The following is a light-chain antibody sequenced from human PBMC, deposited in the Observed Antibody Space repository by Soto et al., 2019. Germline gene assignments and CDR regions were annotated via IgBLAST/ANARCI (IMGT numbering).Light chain of an antibody. V-gene: IGKV3-20*01. Sequence: EIVLTQSPGILSLSPGERATLSCRASQSVSSSYLAWYQQKPGQAPRLLIYSASSRATGIPDKFSGSGSETDFTLTISRLEPEDFAVYYCQQYGISPRTFGPGTKVDIK. CDR3: QQYGISPRT. CDR1: QSVSSSY. CDR2: SAS. J-gene: IGKJ3*01.